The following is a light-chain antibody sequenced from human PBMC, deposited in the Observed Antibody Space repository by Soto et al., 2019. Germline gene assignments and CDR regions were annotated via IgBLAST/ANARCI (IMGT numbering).Light chain of an antibody. Sequence: QSGMTQPASVSGSPGQSVTISCTGTSSDVGGYNYVSWYQQHPGKAPKLMIYEVSNRPSGVSNRFSGSKSGNTASLTISGLQAEDEADYYCSSYTSSSTSYVFGTGTKVTVL. V-gene: IGLV2-14*01. J-gene: IGLJ1*01. CDR3: SSYTSSSTSYV. CDR2: EVS. CDR1: SSDVGGYNY.